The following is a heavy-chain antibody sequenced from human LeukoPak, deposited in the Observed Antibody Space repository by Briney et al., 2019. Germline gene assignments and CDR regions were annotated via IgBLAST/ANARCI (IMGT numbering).Heavy chain of an antibody. V-gene: IGHV1-18*01. CDR2: ISAYNGNT. CDR3: AREYMDWEKYYYYYYMGV. J-gene: IGHJ6*03. D-gene: IGHD3/OR15-3a*01. CDR1: GYTFTSYG. Sequence: GASVKVSCKASGYTFTSYGISWVRQAPGQGLEWMGWISAYNGNTNYAQKLQGRVTMTTDTSTSTAYMELRSLRSDDTAVYYCAREYMDWEKYYYYYYMGVWGKGTTVTVSS.